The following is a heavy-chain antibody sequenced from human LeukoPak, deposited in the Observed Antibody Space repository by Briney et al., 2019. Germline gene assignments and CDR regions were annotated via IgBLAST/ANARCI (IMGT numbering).Heavy chain of an antibody. V-gene: IGHV4-31*03. J-gene: IGHJ5*02. CDR1: GGSISSGGYY. Sequence: PSETLSLTCTVSGGSISSGGYYWSWIRQHPGKGLEWIGYIYYSGSTYSNPSLKSRVTISVDTSNNQFSLNLSSVTVADTAVYYCAGYCSSTNCYKGGFDPWGQGTLVTVSS. D-gene: IGHD2-2*02. CDR3: AGYCSSTNCYKGGFDP. CDR2: IYYSGST.